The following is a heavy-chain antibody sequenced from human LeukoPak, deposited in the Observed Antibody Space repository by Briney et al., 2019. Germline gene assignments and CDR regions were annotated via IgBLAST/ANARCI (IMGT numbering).Heavy chain of an antibody. D-gene: IGHD3-22*01. J-gene: IGHJ4*02. CDR1: GGSISSGGYY. CDR3: ARHADSSGYYYYFDY. V-gene: IGHV4-61*08. Sequence: SETLSLTCTVSGGSISSGGYYWSWIRQHPGKGLEWIGYIYYRGSTNYNPSLKSRVTISVDTSKNQFSLKLSSVTAADTAVYYCARHADSSGYYYYFDYWGQGTLVTVSS. CDR2: IYYRGST.